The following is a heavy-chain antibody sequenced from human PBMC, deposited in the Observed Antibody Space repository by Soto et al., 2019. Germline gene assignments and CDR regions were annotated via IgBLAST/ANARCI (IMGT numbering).Heavy chain of an antibody. Sequence: QVQLVESGGGVVQPGRSLRLSCAASGFTFSSYGLHWVRQAPGKGLEWVAVVWLDGSNKYYADSVKGRFTISRDNSKKTLYLQMNSLRAEDTAVYYCARGGSSSWYLHWFDPWGQGTLVTVSS. CDR1: GFTFSSYG. CDR3: ARGGSSSWYLHWFDP. CDR2: VWLDGSNK. J-gene: IGHJ5*02. V-gene: IGHV3-33*01. D-gene: IGHD6-13*01.